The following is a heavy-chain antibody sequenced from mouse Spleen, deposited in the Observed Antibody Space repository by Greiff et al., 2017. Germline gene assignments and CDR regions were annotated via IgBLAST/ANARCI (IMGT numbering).Heavy chain of an antibody. Sequence: VQLQQSGPELVKPGASVKIPCKASGYTFTDYNMDWVKQCHGKSLEWIGDINPNNGGTIYNQKFKGKATLTVDKSSSTAYMELRSLTSEDTAVYYCARTYYGNYGGYFDVWGTGTTVTVSS. CDR2: INPNNGGT. CDR1: GYTFTDYN. CDR3: ARTYYGNYGGYFDV. D-gene: IGHD2-10*01. V-gene: IGHV1-18*01. J-gene: IGHJ1*03.